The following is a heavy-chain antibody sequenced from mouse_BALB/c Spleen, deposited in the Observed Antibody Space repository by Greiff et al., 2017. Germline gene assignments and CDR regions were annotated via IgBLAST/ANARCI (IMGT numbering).Heavy chain of an antibody. CDR2: ISSGGST. CDR1: GFTFSSYA. Sequence: EVQVVESGGGLVKPGGSLKLSCAASGFTFSSYAMSWVRQTPEKRLEWVASISSGGSTYYPDSVKGRFTISRDNARNILYLQMSSLRSEDTAMYYCARGGRYDDGAWFAYWGQGTLVTVSA. V-gene: IGHV5-6-5*01. J-gene: IGHJ3*01. D-gene: IGHD2-14*01. CDR3: ARGGRYDDGAWFAY.